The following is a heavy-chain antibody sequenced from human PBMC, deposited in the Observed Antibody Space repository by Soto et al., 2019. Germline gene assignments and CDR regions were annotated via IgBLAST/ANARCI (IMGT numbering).Heavy chain of an antibody. V-gene: IGHV4-34*01. CDR1: GGSFSGYY. D-gene: IGHD3-10*01. Sequence: SETLSLTCAVYGGSFSGYYWSWIRQPPGKGLEWIGEINHSGSTNYNPSLKSRVTISVDTSKNQFSLKLSSVTAADTAVYYCARGGYYGSGSYEYYYYYYGMGVWGQGTTVTVSS. CDR3: ARGGYYGSGSYEYYYYYYGMGV. J-gene: IGHJ6*02. CDR2: INHSGST.